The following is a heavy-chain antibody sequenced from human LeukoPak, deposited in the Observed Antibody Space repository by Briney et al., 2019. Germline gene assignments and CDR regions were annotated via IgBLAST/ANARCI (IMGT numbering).Heavy chain of an antibody. CDR3: ARRAWYYDSSGNAFDI. CDR2: IYYSGST. V-gene: IGHV4-61*05. J-gene: IGHJ3*02. CDR1: GGSISSSSYH. Sequence: SETLSLTCTVSGGSISSSSYHWGSIRQPPGKGLEWIGYIYYSGSTNYNPSLKSRVTISVDTSKNQFSLKLSSVTAADTAVYYCARRAWYYDSSGNAFDIWGQGTMVTVSS. D-gene: IGHD3-22*01.